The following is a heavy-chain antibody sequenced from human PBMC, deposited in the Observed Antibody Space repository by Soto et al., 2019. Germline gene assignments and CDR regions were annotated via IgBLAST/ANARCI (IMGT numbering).Heavy chain of an antibody. CDR2: ISYDGSNK. D-gene: IGHD6-13*01. CDR3: AREPEQLVYYYYYGMDV. V-gene: IGHV3-30-3*01. Sequence: GGSLRLSCAASGFTFSSYAMHWVRQAPGKGLEWVAVISYDGSNKYYADSVKGRFTISRDNSKNTLYLQMNSLRAEDTAVYYCAREPEQLVYYYYYGMDVWGQGTTGTVS. J-gene: IGHJ6*02. CDR1: GFTFSSYA.